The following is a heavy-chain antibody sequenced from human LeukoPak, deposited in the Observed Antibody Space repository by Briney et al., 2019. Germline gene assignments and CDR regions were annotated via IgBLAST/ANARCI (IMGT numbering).Heavy chain of an antibody. D-gene: IGHD4-17*01. CDR3: ARDPYGDYSREGYYFDY. Sequence: GSSVKVSCKASGGTFSSYAISWVRHAPGQGLEWMGRIIPIFGTANYAQKFQCRVTITTDESTSTAYMELSSLRSEDTAVYYCARDPYGDYSREGYYFDYWGQGTLVTVSS. CDR2: IIPIFGTA. V-gene: IGHV1-69*05. J-gene: IGHJ4*02. CDR1: GGTFSSYA.